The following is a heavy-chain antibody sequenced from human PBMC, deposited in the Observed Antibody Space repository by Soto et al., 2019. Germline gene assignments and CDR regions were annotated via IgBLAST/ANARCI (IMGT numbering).Heavy chain of an antibody. CDR1: GFTFTSSA. Sequence: SVKVSCKASGFTFTSSAVQWVRQARGQRLEWIGWIVVGSGNTNYAQKFQERVTITRDMSTSTAYMELSSLRSEDTAVYYCAALYDSSGFLDYWGQGTLVTVSS. J-gene: IGHJ4*02. D-gene: IGHD3-22*01. CDR2: IVVGSGNT. V-gene: IGHV1-58*01. CDR3: AALYDSSGFLDY.